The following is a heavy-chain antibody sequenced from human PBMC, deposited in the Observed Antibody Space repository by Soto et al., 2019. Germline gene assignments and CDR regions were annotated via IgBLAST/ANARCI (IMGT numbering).Heavy chain of an antibody. Sequence: PSETPVLTCAVYGGSFSGYYWSWIRQPPGKGLEWIGEINHSGSTNYNPSLKSRVTISVDTSKNQFSLKLSSVTAADTAVYYCARGRYYDYVWGSYRPDFDYWGQGTLVTVSS. CDR1: GGSFSGYY. D-gene: IGHD3-16*02. CDR3: ARGRYYDYVWGSYRPDFDY. V-gene: IGHV4-34*01. CDR2: INHSGST. J-gene: IGHJ4*02.